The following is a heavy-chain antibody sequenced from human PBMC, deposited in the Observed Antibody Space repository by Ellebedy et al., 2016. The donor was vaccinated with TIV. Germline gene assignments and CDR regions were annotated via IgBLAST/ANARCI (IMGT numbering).Heavy chain of an antibody. CDR1: GGSISSGGYY. V-gene: IGHV4-31*03. D-gene: IGHD3-3*01. CDR3: ARARYDFWSGYFTYYYYMDV. CDR2: IYYSGST. Sequence: SETLSLXXTVSGGSISSGGYYWSWIRQHPGKGLEWIGYIYYSGSTYYNPSLKSRVTISVDTSKNQFSLKLSSVTAADTAVYYCARARYDFWSGYFTYYYYMDVWGKGTTVTVSS. J-gene: IGHJ6*03.